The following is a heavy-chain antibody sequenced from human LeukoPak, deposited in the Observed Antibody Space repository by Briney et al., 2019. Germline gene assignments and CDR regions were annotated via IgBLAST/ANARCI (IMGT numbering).Heavy chain of an antibody. J-gene: IGHJ6*03. CDR3: ARTTEAHSWRTRYYDYYMDV. Sequence: PSETLSLTCTVSGVSISSSNSYWGWIRQPPGKGLEWIGSIYYTGNTYYNASLKSRVTISIDTSKNQFSLKLSSVTAADTAVNYCARTTEAHSWRTRYYDYYMDVWGKGTTVTVSS. V-gene: IGHV4-39*07. CDR2: IYYTGNT. CDR1: GVSISSSNSY. D-gene: IGHD6-13*01.